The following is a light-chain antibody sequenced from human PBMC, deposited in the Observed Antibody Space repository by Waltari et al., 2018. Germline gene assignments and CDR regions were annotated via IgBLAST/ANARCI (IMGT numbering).Light chain of an antibody. Sequence: QSALIQPASVSGSPGQSITISCAGSRSDIGSFNYVSWYQQPPGKAPKLLIKEVTHRPSGISDRFSGSKSGNTASLTISGLQVEDEADYFCCSFTSSNNYIFGSGTTVTVL. J-gene: IGLJ1*01. CDR1: RSDIGSFNY. CDR2: EVT. CDR3: CSFTSSNNYI. V-gene: IGLV2-14*03.